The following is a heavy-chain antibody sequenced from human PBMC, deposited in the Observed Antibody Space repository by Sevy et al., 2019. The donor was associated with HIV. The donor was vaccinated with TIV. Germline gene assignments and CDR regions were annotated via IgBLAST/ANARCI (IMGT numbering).Heavy chain of an antibody. CDR3: ASPLPLWFGEDKDRPIDY. J-gene: IGHJ4*02. D-gene: IGHD3-10*01. CDR1: GFTFSDYY. Sequence: GGSLRLSCAASGFTFSDYYMSWIRQAPGKGLEWVSYISSSGSTIYYADSVKGRFTISRDNAKNSLYLQMNSLRAEDTAVYYCASPLPLWFGEDKDRPIDYWGQGTLVTVSS. V-gene: IGHV3-11*01. CDR2: ISSSGSTI.